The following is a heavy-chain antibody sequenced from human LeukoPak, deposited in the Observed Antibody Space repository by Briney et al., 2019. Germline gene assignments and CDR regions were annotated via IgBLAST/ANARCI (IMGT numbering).Heavy chain of an antibody. CDR2: INPNSGGT. Sequence: ASVKVSRKASGYTFTGYYMHWVRQAPGQGLEWMGRINPNSGGTNYAQKFQGRVTMTRDTSISTAYMELSRLRSDDTAVYYCTRASSGRVPTPFDPWGQGTLVTVSS. CDR1: GYTFTGYY. J-gene: IGHJ5*02. CDR3: TRASSGRVPTPFDP. V-gene: IGHV1-2*06. D-gene: IGHD6-25*01.